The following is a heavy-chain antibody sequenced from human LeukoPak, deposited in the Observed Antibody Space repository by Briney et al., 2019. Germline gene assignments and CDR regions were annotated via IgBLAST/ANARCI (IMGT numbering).Heavy chain of an antibody. CDR1: GFTFSGSA. Sequence: GGSLRLSCAASGFTFSGSAMHWVRQASGKGLEWVGRIRSKVNSYATAYAASVKGRFTISRDDSKNTAYLQMNSLKTEDTAVYYCTRDSSHPGDYWGQGTLVTVSS. CDR3: TRDSSHPGDY. J-gene: IGHJ4*02. V-gene: IGHV3-73*01. D-gene: IGHD6-19*01. CDR2: IRSKVNSYAT.